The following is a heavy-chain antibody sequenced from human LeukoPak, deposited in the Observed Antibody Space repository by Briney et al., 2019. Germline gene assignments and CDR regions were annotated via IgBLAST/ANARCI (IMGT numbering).Heavy chain of an antibody. V-gene: IGHV4-34*01. D-gene: IGHD6-6*01. CDR3: ARFGDEYSSSSGTY. CDR1: GGSFSGYY. J-gene: IGHJ4*02. Sequence: PSETLSLTCAVYGGSFSGYYWSWIRQPPGKGLEWIGEINHSGSTNYNPSLKSRVTISVDTSKNQFSLKLSSVTAADTAVYYCARFGDEYSSSSGTYWGQGTLVTVSS. CDR2: INHSGST.